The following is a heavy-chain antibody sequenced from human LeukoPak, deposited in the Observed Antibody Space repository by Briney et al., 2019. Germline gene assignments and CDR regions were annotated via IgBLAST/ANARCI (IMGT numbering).Heavy chain of an antibody. J-gene: IGHJ4*02. Sequence: SETLSLTCTVSGASIISGNYFWGWVGQPPGKRLEWIGSWHHSGITDYNPSLKSRVTIVADTSKNQFSLKLASVAAADSAVYFCARQYEFWGQGTLVTVSS. CDR3: ARQYEF. D-gene: IGHD3-10*01. CDR2: WHHSGIT. V-gene: IGHV4-39*01. CDR1: GASIISGNYF.